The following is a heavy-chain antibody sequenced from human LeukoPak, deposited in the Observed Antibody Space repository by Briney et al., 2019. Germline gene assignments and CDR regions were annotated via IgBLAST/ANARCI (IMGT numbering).Heavy chain of an antibody. CDR2: IYSDGTT. Sequence: SETLFLTCSVSGASTTSYYWNWIRQAPGKGLEWLGYIYSDGTTSYSPSLRGRVTISIDTSRNQFSLKLSSVTAADAAVYYCARDTRSYDTSGYYYFDYWGQGALVTVSS. CDR3: ARDTRSYDTSGYYYFDY. J-gene: IGHJ4*02. CDR1: GASTTSYY. V-gene: IGHV4-59*01. D-gene: IGHD3-22*01.